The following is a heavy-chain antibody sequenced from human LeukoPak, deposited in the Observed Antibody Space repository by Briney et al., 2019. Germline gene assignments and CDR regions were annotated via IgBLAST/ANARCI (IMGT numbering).Heavy chain of an antibody. CDR2: ISSSSSYI. J-gene: IGHJ4*02. Sequence: GGSLRLSCAASGFTFSSYSMNWVRQAPGKGLEWVSSISSSSSYIYYADSVKGRFTISRDNAKNSLYLQMNSLRAEDTAVYYCARDHCSSTGCYTDYWGQGTLVTVSS. CDR1: GFTFSSYS. CDR3: ARDHCSSTGCYTDY. V-gene: IGHV3-21*01. D-gene: IGHD2-2*02.